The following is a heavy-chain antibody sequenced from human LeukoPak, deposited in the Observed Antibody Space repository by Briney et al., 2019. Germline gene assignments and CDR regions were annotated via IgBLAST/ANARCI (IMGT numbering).Heavy chain of an antibody. CDR2: IYYSGTA. V-gene: IGHV4-31*03. CDR3: ARVSAGSVILDP. Sequence: SETLSLTCNASGGSISSGAYSWSWIRQVRGWGRVVIRYIYYSGTASYNPSLKSRVTISVDTSKNQFSLKLSSVSAADTAVFYCARVSAGSVILDPWGQGTLVTVSS. D-gene: IGHD3-16*01. J-gene: IGHJ5*02. CDR1: GGSISSGAYS.